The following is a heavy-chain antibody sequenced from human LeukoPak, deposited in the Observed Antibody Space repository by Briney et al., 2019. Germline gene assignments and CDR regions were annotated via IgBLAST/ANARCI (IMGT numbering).Heavy chain of an antibody. CDR3: ATDASLFSGNFRGISDDAFDI. CDR2: IKSKIDGETS. V-gene: IGHV3-15*01. Sequence: GGSLRLSRAASGFTFSNAWMSWVRQAPGKGLEWVGRIKSKIDGETSDYAAPVKGRFTISRGDSKNTLYLQMNSLTTEDTAVYHCATDASLFSGNFRGISDDAFDIWGQGTMVTVSS. D-gene: IGHD3-10*01. J-gene: IGHJ3*02. CDR1: GFTFSNAW.